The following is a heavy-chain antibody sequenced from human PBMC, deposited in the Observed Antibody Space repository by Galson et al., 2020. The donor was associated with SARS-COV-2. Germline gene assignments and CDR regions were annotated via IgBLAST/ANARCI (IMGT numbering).Heavy chain of an antibody. V-gene: IGHV4-59*11. CDR1: GGSIGIHH. CDR3: AREPSVPDYSASGTYYNAWFDP. CDR2: ISDSGST. Sequence: SETLSLTCIVSGGSIGIHHWSWIRQPPGKGLEWIGYISDSGSTSMYIRGNSKYNPSLKSRVSMSVDASKNQFSLKLSSVTAADTAVYYCAREPSVPDYSASGTYYNAWFDPWGQGTPVTVSS. D-gene: IGHD3-10*01. J-gene: IGHJ5*02.